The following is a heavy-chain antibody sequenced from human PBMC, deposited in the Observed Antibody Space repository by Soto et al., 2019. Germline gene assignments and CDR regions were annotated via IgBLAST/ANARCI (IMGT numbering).Heavy chain of an antibody. J-gene: IGHJ6*02. CDR1: GFTFSSYW. CDR3: AREPYSNSWSDYYYYGMDV. V-gene: IGHV3-74*01. Sequence: GGSLRLSCAASGFTFSSYWMHWVRQAPGKGLVWVSRINSDGSSTSYADSVKGRFTISRDNAKNTLYLQMNSLRAEDTAVYYCAREPYSNSWSDYYYYGMDVWGQGTTVTVSS. CDR2: INSDGSST. D-gene: IGHD6-13*01.